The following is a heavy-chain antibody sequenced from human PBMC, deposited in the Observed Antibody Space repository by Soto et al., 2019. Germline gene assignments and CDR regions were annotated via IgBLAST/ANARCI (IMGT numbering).Heavy chain of an antibody. Sequence: QVQLVQSGVEVRKPGASVKVSCRASGYTFNNYGINWVRQAPGQGLEWMGWTSAPNGHTNYAQKFQGRVTMTTDTSASTAYMELRSLRSDDTAVYYCARDGAANYDILTGYFSVGMDVWGQGTSVTVSS. J-gene: IGHJ6*02. CDR3: ARDGAANYDILTGYFSVGMDV. D-gene: IGHD3-9*01. CDR2: TSAPNGHT. CDR1: GYTFNNYG. V-gene: IGHV1-18*01.